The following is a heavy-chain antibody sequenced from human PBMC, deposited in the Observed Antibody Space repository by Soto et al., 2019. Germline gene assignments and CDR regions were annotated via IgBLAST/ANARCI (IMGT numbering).Heavy chain of an antibody. Sequence: ASVKVSCKASGGTFSSYAISWVRQAPGQGLEWMGGIIPIFGTANYAQKFQGRVTITADESTSTAYMELSSLRSEDTAVYYCARANENPYYYDSSGSYFDYWGQGTLVTVSS. V-gene: IGHV1-69*13. CDR2: IIPIFGTA. CDR1: GGTFSSYA. CDR3: ARANENPYYYDSSGSYFDY. J-gene: IGHJ4*02. D-gene: IGHD3-22*01.